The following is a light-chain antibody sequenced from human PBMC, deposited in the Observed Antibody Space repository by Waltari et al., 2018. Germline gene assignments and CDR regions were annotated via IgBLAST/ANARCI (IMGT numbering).Light chain of an antibody. V-gene: IGLV2-23*02. J-gene: IGLJ3*02. Sequence: QSALTQTASVSGSPGQAITISCSGTTSDIGQYNLVSWYQQHPGKATKLTIYDVNKRPSGVSNRFSGCKSGNTAFLTIAGLQSADEADYYCCSYAGSAISMFGGGPKVTVL. CDR3: CSYAGSAISM. CDR2: DVN. CDR1: TSDIGQYNL.